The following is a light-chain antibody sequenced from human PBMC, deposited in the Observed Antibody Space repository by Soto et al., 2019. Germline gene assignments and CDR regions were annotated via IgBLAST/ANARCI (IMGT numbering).Light chain of an antibody. Sequence: QSVLTQPPSASGTPGQRVTIFCSGGSSNIGTNAVNWYQQLPGTAPKLLIYNNNQRPSGVPDRFSGSKSGTSASLAISGLQSEDEADYYCAAWDDSLNGYVFGTGTRSPS. CDR2: NNN. V-gene: IGLV1-44*01. CDR3: AAWDDSLNGYV. J-gene: IGLJ1*01. CDR1: SSNIGTNA.